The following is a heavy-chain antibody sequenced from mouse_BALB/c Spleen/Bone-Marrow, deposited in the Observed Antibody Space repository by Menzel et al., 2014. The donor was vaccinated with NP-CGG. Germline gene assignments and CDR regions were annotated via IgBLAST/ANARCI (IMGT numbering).Heavy chain of an antibody. CDR3: GSAYY. CDR1: GFTFSRYG. CDR2: IISDGGNT. Sequence: EVKLMESGGGLVQLGGSLKLSCAASGFTFSRYGMAWVRQTPDKRLVLVAIIISDGGNTYYPDSVKGRFTIPRDNAKNPLYLQLNSLKSEDTAMYYGGSAYYWGQGTLVTVSA. J-gene: IGHJ3*01. V-gene: IGHV5-6-3*01. D-gene: IGHD2-10*01.